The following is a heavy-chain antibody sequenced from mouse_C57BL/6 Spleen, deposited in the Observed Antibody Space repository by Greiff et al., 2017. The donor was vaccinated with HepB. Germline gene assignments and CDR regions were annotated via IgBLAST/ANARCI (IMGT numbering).Heavy chain of an antibody. CDR1: GFTFSSYA. J-gene: IGHJ1*03. D-gene: IGHD1-1*01. CDR2: ISDGGSYT. V-gene: IGHV5-4*01. Sequence: DVQLVESGGGLVKPGGSLKLSCAASGFTFSSYAMSWVRQTPEKRLEWVATISDGGSYTYYPDNVKGRFTISRDNAKNNLYLQMSHLKSEDTAMYYCARDGDYYGSSTGYWYFDVWGTGTTVTVSS. CDR3: ARDGDYYGSSTGYWYFDV.